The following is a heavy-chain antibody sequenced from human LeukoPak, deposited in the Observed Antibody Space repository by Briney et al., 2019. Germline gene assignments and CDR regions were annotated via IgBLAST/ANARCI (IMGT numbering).Heavy chain of an antibody. V-gene: IGHV3-15*01. CDR2: IKRKIDGETT. D-gene: IGHD3-10*01. CDR3: TTIYGSGSPGS. CDR1: GFTVSTNY. Sequence: GGSLRLSCAASGFTVSTNYMSWVRQAPGKGLEWVGRIKRKIDGETTDYAAAVKGRFTISRDDSKNTLYLQMSSLKTDDTAVYYCTTIYGSGSPGSWGQGTLVTVSS. J-gene: IGHJ5*02.